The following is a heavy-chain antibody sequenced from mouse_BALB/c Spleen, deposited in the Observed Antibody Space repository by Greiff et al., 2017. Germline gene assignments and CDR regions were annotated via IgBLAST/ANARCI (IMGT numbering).Heavy chain of an antibody. CDR3: ARVGYGSYFDV. CDR1: GFTFSSYA. Sequence: EVKLVESGGGLVKPGGSLKLSCAASGFTFSSYAMSWVRQTPEKRLEWVASISSGGSTYYPDSVKGRFTISRDNARNILYLQMSSLRSEDTAMYYCARVGYGSYFDVWGAGTTVTVSS. V-gene: IGHV5-6-5*01. J-gene: IGHJ1*01. D-gene: IGHD2-10*02. CDR2: ISSGGST.